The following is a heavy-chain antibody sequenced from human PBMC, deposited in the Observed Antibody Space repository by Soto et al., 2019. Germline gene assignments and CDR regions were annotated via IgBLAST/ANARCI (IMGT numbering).Heavy chain of an antibody. Sequence: SVKVSCKASGFTFTSSAVQWVRQARGQRLEWIGWIVVGSGNTNYAQKFQERVTITRDMSTSTAYMELSSLRSEDTAVYYCAADPHMIVVVPVTAPAYWGQGTLVTVSS. J-gene: IGHJ4*02. V-gene: IGHV1-58*01. D-gene: IGHD3-22*01. CDR1: GFTFTSSA. CDR3: AADPHMIVVVPVTAPAY. CDR2: IVVGSGNT.